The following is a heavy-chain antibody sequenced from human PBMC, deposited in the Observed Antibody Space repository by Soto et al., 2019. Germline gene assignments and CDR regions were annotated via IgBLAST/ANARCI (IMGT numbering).Heavy chain of an antibody. CDR2: IKEDASEE. V-gene: IGHV3-7*01. D-gene: IGHD2-2*01. CDR3: ATAISSPFSNFES. J-gene: IGHJ4*02. Sequence: EVQLVQSGGDLVQPGGSLRLSCVASGFTFSTYWMTWVRQAPGMGLEWVAGIKEDASEEVYVHSVKGRFSISRDNAKNALYLQLNSLRAGDTAIYYCATAISSPFSNFESWGQGSLVTVSS. CDR1: GFTFSTYW.